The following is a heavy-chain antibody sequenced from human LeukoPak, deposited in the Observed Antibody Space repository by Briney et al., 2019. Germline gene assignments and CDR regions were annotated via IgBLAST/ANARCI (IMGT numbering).Heavy chain of an antibody. CDR1: GGSISSGGYS. D-gene: IGHD2-2*02. CDR2: IYHSGST. CDR3: ARGNYCSSTSCYTPFDY. J-gene: IGHJ4*02. V-gene: IGHV4-30-2*01. Sequence: PSQTLSLTCVVSGGSISSGGYSWSWIRQPPGEGLEWIGYIYHSGSTYYNPSLKSRVTISVDRSKNQFSLKLSSVTAADTAVYYCARGNYCSSTSCYTPFDYWGQGTLVTVSS.